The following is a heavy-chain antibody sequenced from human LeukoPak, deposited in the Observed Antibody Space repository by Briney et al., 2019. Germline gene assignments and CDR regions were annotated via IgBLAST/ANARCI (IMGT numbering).Heavy chain of an antibody. D-gene: IGHD1-1*01. Sequence: PGESLKISRKGSGYSFTNYWIAWVRQMPGRGLEWMVIINPSDSDTRYSPSFQGQVTISADKSISTAYLQWSSLKASDSAMYYCARAWNFDYWGQGTLVTVSS. CDR2: INPSDSDT. CDR1: GYSFTNYW. V-gene: IGHV5-51*01. CDR3: ARAWNFDY. J-gene: IGHJ4*02.